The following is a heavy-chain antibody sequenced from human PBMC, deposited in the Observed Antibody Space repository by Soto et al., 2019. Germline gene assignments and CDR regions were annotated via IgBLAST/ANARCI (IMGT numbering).Heavy chain of an antibody. V-gene: IGHV4-34*01. J-gene: IGHJ4*02. CDR3: ARGDYYYGSGSYLLWFDY. D-gene: IGHD3-10*01. CDR1: GGSFSGYY. CDR2: INHSGST. Sequence: SETLSLTSAVYGGSFSGYYWSWIRQPPGKGLEWIGEINHSGSTNYNPSLKSRVTISVGTSKNQFSLRLSSVTAADTAVYYCARGDYYYGSGSYLLWFDYWGQGTLVTVSS.